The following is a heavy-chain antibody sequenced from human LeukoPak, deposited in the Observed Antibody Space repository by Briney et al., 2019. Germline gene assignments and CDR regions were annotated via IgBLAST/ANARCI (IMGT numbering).Heavy chain of an antibody. D-gene: IGHD2-21*02. CDR2: IIPNFGTA. Sequence: SVKLSCKASGGTFSSYAISWVRQAPGQGLEWMREIIPNFGTANYAQKLQGRDTIPADKSTSTAYMEVSILRSEDTAVYYCASDCGGDCYPPAEYFQHWGQGTLVTVSS. CDR1: GGTFSSYA. V-gene: IGHV1-69*06. CDR3: ASDCGGDCYPPAEYFQH. J-gene: IGHJ1*01.